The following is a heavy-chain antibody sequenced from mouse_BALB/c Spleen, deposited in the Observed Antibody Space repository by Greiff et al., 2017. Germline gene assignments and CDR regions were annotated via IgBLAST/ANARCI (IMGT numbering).Heavy chain of an antibody. J-gene: IGHJ1*01. CDR2: IYPGNGDT. CDR1: GYTFTSYN. D-gene: IGHD2-4*01. Sequence: LQQPGAELVKPGASVKMSCKASGYTFTSYNMHWVKQTPGQGLEWIGAIYPGNGDTSYNQKFKGKATLTADKSSSTAYMQLSSLTSEDSAVYYCARSRGIYYDYDRYFDVWGAGTTVTVSS. V-gene: IGHV1-12*01. CDR3: ARSRGIYYDYDRYFDV.